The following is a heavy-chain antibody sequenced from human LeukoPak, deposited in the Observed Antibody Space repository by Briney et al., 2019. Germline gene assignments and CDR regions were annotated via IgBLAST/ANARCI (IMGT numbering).Heavy chain of an antibody. D-gene: IGHD2-21*02. J-gene: IGHJ5*02. Sequence: GASVTVSCKASGYTFTGYYMHWVRQAPGQGLEWMGWINPNSGGTNYTQKFQGRVTMTRDTSISTAYMELSRLRSDDTAVYYCARGGFVVVTANWFDPWGQGTLVTVSS. CDR3: ARGGFVVVTANWFDP. V-gene: IGHV1-2*02. CDR1: GYTFTGYY. CDR2: INPNSGGT.